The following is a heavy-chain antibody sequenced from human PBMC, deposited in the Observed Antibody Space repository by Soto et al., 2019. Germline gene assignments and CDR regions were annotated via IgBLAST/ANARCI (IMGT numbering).Heavy chain of an antibody. Sequence: GESLKISCKGSGYSFTSYWIGWVRQMPGKGLEWMGIIYPGDSDTRYGPSFQGQVTISADKSISTAYLQWSSLKASDTAMYYCARQRNLWFGPIDIWGQGTMVTVSS. CDR1: GYSFTSYW. CDR2: IYPGDSDT. CDR3: ARQRNLWFGPIDI. V-gene: IGHV5-51*01. D-gene: IGHD3-10*01. J-gene: IGHJ3*02.